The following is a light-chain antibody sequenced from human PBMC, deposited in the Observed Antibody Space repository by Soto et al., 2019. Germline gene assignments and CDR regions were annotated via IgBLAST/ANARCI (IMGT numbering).Light chain of an antibody. CDR3: QQYDKWPPT. CDR2: GAS. V-gene: IGKV3-15*01. Sequence: EIVMTQSPATLSVSPGERATLSCGASQIIRDYLAWYQQKPGQAPRLLIHGASTRAPGIPARFSGSGSGTDFTLTISSLQSEDFAVYYCQQYDKWPPTFGQGTKV. J-gene: IGKJ1*01. CDR1: QIIRDY.